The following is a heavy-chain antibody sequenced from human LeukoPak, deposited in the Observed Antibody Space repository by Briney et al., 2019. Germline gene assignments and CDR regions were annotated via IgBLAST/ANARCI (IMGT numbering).Heavy chain of an antibody. CDR1: GFPYHDFA. Sequence: GGSPRLSCAASGFPYHDFAMHWVRQAPGKGLEWVAAISWNSDNIDYADSVKGRFTIYRDNDMNSLYLEMASLRVEDSALYYCVKSGGYYYMDAWGKGTPVTVSS. V-gene: IGHV3-9*01. CDR3: VKSGGYYYMDA. CDR2: ISWNSDNI. J-gene: IGHJ6*03. D-gene: IGHD3-16*01.